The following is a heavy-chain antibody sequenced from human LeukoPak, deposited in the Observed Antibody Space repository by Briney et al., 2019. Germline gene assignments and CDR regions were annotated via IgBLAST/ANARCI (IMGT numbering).Heavy chain of an antibody. CDR3: ARGGLSSAASFDY. J-gene: IGHJ4*02. D-gene: IGHD6-19*01. CDR2: ISSSSVTI. CDR1: GFTFSTYS. Sequence: PGGSLRLSCAASGFTFSTYSMNWVRQAPGKGLEWVSYISSSSVTIYYADSVKGRFTISRDNAKNSLYLQMNSLRAEDTAVYYCARGGLSSAASFDYGGQGTPVTVSS. V-gene: IGHV3-48*01.